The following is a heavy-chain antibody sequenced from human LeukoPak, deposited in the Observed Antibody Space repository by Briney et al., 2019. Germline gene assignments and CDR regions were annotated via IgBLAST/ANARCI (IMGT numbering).Heavy chain of an antibody. CDR2: INPSGGST. J-gene: IGHJ3*02. V-gene: IGHV1-46*01. CDR3: ARPHLVADVAFDI. D-gene: IGHD2-15*01. CDR1: GYTLTELS. Sequence: GASVKVSCKVSGYTLTELSMHWVRQAPGKGLEWMGIINPSGGSTSYAQKFQGRVTMTRDMSTSTVYMELSSLRSEDTAVYYCARPHLVADVAFDIWGQGTMVTVSS.